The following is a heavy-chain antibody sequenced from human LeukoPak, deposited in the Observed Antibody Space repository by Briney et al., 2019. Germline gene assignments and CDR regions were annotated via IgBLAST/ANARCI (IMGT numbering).Heavy chain of an antibody. CDR1: GFTFSTYW. V-gene: IGHV3-7*01. J-gene: IGHJ4*02. D-gene: IGHD3-22*01. Sequence: GGSLRLSCAASGFTFSTYWMSWVRQAPGKGLEWVANIKEDGSEKYYGDSVKGRFTISRDNAKNSLYLEMNSLRVEDTAVYYCARDSSGYQWGQGTLVTVSS. CDR3: ARDSSGYQ. CDR2: IKEDGSEK.